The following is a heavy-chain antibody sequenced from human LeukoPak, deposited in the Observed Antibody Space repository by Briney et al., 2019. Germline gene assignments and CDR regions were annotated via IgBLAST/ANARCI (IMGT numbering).Heavy chain of an antibody. D-gene: IGHD3-22*01. J-gene: IGHJ4*02. V-gene: IGHV3-23*01. Sequence: GGSLRLSCAASGFTLSTYAMSWVRQTPGKGLEWVAATSSSDAGTYHADSVRGRFTISRDNSKNTLYLQMNSLRAEDTAVYYCAKGEWLYYYDSSGYFGDWGQGTLVTVSS. CDR3: AKGEWLYYYDSSGYFGD. CDR1: GFTLSTYA. CDR2: TSSSDAGT.